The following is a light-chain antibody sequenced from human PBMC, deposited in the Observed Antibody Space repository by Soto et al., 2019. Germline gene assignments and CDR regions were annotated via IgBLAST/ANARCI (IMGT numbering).Light chain of an antibody. CDR1: SSDVGSYNL. CDR3: CSYAGSSTLVV. J-gene: IGLJ2*01. Sequence: QSALSQPASVSGSPGQSITISCTGTSSDVGSYNLVSWYQQHPGKAPKLMIYEGSKRHSGVSNRFSGSKSGNTASLTISGLQAKDEADYYCCSYAGSSTLVVFGGGTQLTVL. V-gene: IGLV2-23*01. CDR2: EGS.